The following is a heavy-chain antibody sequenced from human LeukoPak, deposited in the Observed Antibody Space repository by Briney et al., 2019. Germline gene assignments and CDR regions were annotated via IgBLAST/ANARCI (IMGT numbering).Heavy chain of an antibody. Sequence: SETLSLPCTLCGDSISSGSYYCSWIRQPAGEGLEWIGRIYTSGSTNYNPALKSRVTISVDTSKTQFSMKLSYVNAADTAVYYCARNDYNSSGYYSDYWGQGTLVTVSS. CDR1: GDSISSGSYY. CDR3: ARNDYNSSGYYSDY. CDR2: IYTSGST. J-gene: IGHJ4*02. V-gene: IGHV4-61*02. D-gene: IGHD3-22*01.